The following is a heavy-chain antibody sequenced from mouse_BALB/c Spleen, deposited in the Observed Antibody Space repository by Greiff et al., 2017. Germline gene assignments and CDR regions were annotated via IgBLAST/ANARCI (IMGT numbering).Heavy chain of an antibody. J-gene: IGHJ4*01. D-gene: IGHD2-14*01. CDR2: INPGSSTI. CDR3: ARLDRYDYAMDY. V-gene: IGHV4-2*02. Sequence: EVKVVESGGGLVQPGGSLNLSCAASGFDFSRYWMSWARQAPGKGQEWIGEINPGSSTINYTPSLKDKFIISRDNAKNTLYLQMSKVRSEDTALYYCARLDRYDYAMDYWGQGTSVTVSS. CDR1: GFDFSRYW.